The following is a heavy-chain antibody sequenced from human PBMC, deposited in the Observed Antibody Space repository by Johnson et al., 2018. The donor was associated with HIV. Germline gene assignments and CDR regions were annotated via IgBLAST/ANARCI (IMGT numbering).Heavy chain of an antibody. D-gene: IGHD6-13*01. CDR2: IRYDGSNK. J-gene: IGHJ3*02. CDR3: AGAMTAGNSSSLVRDDYAFDI. V-gene: IGHV3-30*02. CDR1: GFTFSSYG. Sequence: QVQLVESGGGVVQPGGSLRLSCAASGFTFSSYGMHWVRQAQGKGLEWVAFIRYDGSNKYYADSVKGRFTISRDNSKNTLYLQMNSLRDEDTAGYYCAGAMTAGNSSSLVRDDYAFDIWGQGTMVTVSS.